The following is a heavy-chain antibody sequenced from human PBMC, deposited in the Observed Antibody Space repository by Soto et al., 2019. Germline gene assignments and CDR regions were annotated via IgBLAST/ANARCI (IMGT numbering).Heavy chain of an antibody. CDR3: AKTGYGSDVLWWFDP. J-gene: IGHJ5*02. CDR1: GFLFSSYA. D-gene: IGHD5-12*01. V-gene: IGHV3-23*01. CDR2: ISSRSDNT. Sequence: GGSLRLSCAASGFLFSSYAMTWVRQAPGKGLYWVSAISSRSDNTYYADSVKGRFTVSRDNSKNTLYLQMNSLRAEDTAVYYCAKTGYGSDVLWWFDPWGQGTLVTVSS.